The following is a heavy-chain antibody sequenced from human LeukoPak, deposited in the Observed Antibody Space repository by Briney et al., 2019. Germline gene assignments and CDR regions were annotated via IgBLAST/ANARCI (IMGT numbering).Heavy chain of an antibody. V-gene: IGHV3-30*02. D-gene: IGHD4-17*01. CDR2: IRYDGSNK. CDR3: AKHFFRDYVNWYFDL. Sequence: PGGSLRLSCAASGFTFSSYGMHWVRQAPGKGLEWVAFIRYDGSNKYYADSVKGRFTISRDNSKNTLYLQMNSLRAEDTAVYYCAKHFFRDYVNWYFDLWGRGTLVTVSS. J-gene: IGHJ2*01. CDR1: GFTFSSYG.